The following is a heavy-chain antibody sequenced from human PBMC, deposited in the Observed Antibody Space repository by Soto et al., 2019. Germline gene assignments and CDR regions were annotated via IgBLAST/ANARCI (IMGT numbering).Heavy chain of an antibody. V-gene: IGHV1-8*01. CDR1: GCTFTTYD. D-gene: IGHD3-3*01. J-gene: IGHJ6*01. CDR3: ARERKFDFWRKGLDV. CDR2: MDPNSGST. Sequence: ASVKVSCKASGCTFTTYDINWVRQAPGQGLEWLGWMDPNSGSTGDAQNFQGRITMTRNISRNTAHMELSSLQSEDTAGYYCARERKFDFWRKGLDVWGQGTRVTVSS.